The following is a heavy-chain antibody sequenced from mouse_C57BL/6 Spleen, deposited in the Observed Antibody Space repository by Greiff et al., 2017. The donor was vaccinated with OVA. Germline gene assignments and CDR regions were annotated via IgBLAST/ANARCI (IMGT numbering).Heavy chain of an antibody. CDR2: IWRGGST. D-gene: IGHD1-1*01. CDR1: GFSLTSYG. Sequence: QVQLQQSGPGLVQPSQSLSITCTVSGFSLTSYGVHWVRQSPGKGLEWLGVIWRGGSTDYNAAFMSRLSITKDNSKSQVFFKMNSPQADDTAIYYCAKESYYGSSPYWYFDVWGTGTTVTVSS. J-gene: IGHJ1*03. V-gene: IGHV2-5*01. CDR3: AKESYYGSSPYWYFDV.